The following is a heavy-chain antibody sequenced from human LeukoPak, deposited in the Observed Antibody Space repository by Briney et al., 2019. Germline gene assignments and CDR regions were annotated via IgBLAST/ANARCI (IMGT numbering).Heavy chain of an antibody. D-gene: IGHD1-7*01. Sequence: ASVKVSCKTSGYSFSDYYLHWVRQAPGQGLEWMGWINPSSGVTKYAQKFQGRVTMTRDTSISTAYMELSRLRSDDTAVYYCARPNKLRRNWFDPWGQGTLVTVSS. J-gene: IGHJ5*02. V-gene: IGHV1-2*02. CDR3: ARPNKLRRNWFDP. CDR1: GYSFSDYY. CDR2: INPSSGVT.